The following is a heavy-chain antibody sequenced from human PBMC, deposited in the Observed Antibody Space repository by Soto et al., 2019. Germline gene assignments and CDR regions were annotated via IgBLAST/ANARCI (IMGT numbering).Heavy chain of an antibody. D-gene: IGHD5-12*01. Sequence: LRLSCAASGFTFSSYAMSWVRQAPGKGLEWVSGISGSGDYTYYADSVKGRFTISRDNSKNTVYLQMNSLRADDTAVYYCAKGSGGYDAHLGDSWGQGTLVTVSS. CDR3: AKGSGGYDAHLGDS. J-gene: IGHJ4*02. CDR1: GFTFSSYA. V-gene: IGHV3-23*01. CDR2: ISGSGDYT.